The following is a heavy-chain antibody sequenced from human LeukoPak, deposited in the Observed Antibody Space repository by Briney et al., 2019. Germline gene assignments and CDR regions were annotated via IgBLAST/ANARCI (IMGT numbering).Heavy chain of an antibody. J-gene: IGHJ4*02. CDR2: ISSSSSTI. Sequence: TGGSLRLSCAASGFTFSSYSMGWVRQAPGKGLEWVSYISSSSSTIYYAESGTGRFTISRDNAKNSLYLQMKSLRDEDTAMYYCVRSNPGSGSYYRGFDSWGQGTLVTVAS. CDR1: GFTFSSYS. CDR3: VRSNPGSGSYYRGFDS. V-gene: IGHV3-48*02. D-gene: IGHD3-10*01.